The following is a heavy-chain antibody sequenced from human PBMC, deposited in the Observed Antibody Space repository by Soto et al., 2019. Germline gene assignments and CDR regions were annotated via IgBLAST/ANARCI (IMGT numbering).Heavy chain of an antibody. CDR3: ARVPIVPGYFDY. D-gene: IGHD1-26*01. J-gene: IGHJ4*02. CDR1: GVNLVNKT. CDR2: ISSIGNYI. V-gene: IGHV3-21*01. Sequence: XGTRLGACVAHGVNLVNKTITWGSQAPEEGLEWVSSISSIGNYIYYADSLKGRFTSSRDNSKNSLFLQMNNLRAEDTAVYYCARVPIVPGYFDYWGQGSLVTVSS.